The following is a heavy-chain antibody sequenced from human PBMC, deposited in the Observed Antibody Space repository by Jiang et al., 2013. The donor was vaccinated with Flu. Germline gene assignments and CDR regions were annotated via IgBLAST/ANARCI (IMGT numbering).Heavy chain of an antibody. D-gene: IGHD3-22*01. J-gene: IGHJ4*02. V-gene: IGHV2-5*02. CDR2: IYWDDDK. CDR3: AHRRKGYDSPTVHFDY. CDR1: TSGVG. Sequence: TSGVGVGWIRQPPGKALEWLALIYWDDDKRYSPSLKSRLTITKDTSKNQVVLTMTNMDPVDTATYYCAHRRKGYDSPTVHFDYWGQGTLVTVSS.